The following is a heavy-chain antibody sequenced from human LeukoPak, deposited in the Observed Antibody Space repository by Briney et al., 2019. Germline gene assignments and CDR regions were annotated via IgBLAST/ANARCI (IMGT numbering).Heavy chain of an antibody. Sequence: GGSLRLSCAASGFTFSDYYMSWIRQAPGKGLEWVALIRYDGSNKYYADSVKGRFTISRDNSKNTLYLQMNSLRAEDTAVYYCVVDIVVVPAANFDYWGQGTLVTVSS. V-gene: IGHV3-30*02. CDR2: IRYDGSNK. D-gene: IGHD2-2*01. CDR3: VVDIVVVPAANFDY. CDR1: GFTFSDYY. J-gene: IGHJ4*02.